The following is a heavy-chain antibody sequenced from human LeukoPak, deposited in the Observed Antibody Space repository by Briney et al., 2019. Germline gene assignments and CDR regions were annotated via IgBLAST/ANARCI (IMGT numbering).Heavy chain of an antibody. J-gene: IGHJ3*02. CDR1: GGSVNSGGYF. D-gene: IGHD2-8*02. V-gene: IGHV4-31*03. CDR3: ARVFCAGGICYPGDGFDI. CDR2: ISYSGNT. Sequence: PSETLSLTCTVSGGSVNSGGYFWSWIRQHPGKGLEWIGYISYSGNTYYNPSLESRVAISLDTSNNRFSLQLNSVTAADTAIYYCARVFCAGGICYPGDGFDIWGQGTMLTVSS.